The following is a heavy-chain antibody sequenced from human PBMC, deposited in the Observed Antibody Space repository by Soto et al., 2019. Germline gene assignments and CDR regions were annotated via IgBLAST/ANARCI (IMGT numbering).Heavy chain of an antibody. J-gene: IGHJ4*02. CDR3: ARTYSSSWAVVTATAHFDY. CDR2: ISSSSSYI. D-gene: IGHD6-13*01. Sequence: GGSLRLSCAASGFTFSSYSMNWVRQAPGKGLEWVSSISSSSSYIYYADSVKGRFTISRDNAKNSLYLQMNSLRAEDTAVYYCARTYSSSWAVVTATAHFDYRGQGTLVTVSS. CDR1: GFTFSSYS. V-gene: IGHV3-21*01.